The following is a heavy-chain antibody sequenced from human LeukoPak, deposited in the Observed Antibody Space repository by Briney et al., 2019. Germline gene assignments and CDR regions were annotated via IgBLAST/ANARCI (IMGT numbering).Heavy chain of an antibody. D-gene: IGHD3-10*01. CDR2: ISSNGGST. CDR1: GFTFSTYS. J-gene: IGHJ4*02. V-gene: IGHV3-64*01. Sequence: GGSLRLSCAASGFTFSTYSMNWVRQAPGKGLEYVSAISSNGGSTYYANSVKGRFTISRDNSKNTLYLQMGSLRAEDMAVYYCARGRGVTAPFDYWGQGTLVTVSS. CDR3: ARGRGVTAPFDY.